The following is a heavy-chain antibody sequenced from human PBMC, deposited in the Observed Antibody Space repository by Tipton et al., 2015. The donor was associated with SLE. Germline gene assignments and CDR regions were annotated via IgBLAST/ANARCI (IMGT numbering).Heavy chain of an antibody. D-gene: IGHD3-10*01. V-gene: IGHV4-39*07. CDR3: ARVGRTRGLGWFDP. CDR2: VYYSGST. CDR1: GGSISSSRYY. J-gene: IGHJ5*02. Sequence: TLSLTCTVSGGSISSSRYYWGWIRQPPGKGLEWIGNVYYSGSTHYNPSLKSRVTISTDTSKNQFSVKLSSVTTADTAVYYCARVGRTRGLGWFDPWGQGTLVTVSS.